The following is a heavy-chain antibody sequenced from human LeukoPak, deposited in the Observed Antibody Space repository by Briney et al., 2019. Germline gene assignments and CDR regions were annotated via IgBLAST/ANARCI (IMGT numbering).Heavy chain of an antibody. CDR3: AKSRAGATAYYFDY. V-gene: IGHV3-23*01. CDR2: ISGSGGST. CDR1: GLTFSSYA. D-gene: IGHD1-26*01. Sequence: PGGSLRLSCAASGLTFSSYAMSWVRQAPGKGLEWVSAISGSGGSTYYADSVKGRFTISRDNSKNTLYLQMNSLRAEDTAVYYCAKSRAGATAYYFDYWGQGTLVTVSS. J-gene: IGHJ4*02.